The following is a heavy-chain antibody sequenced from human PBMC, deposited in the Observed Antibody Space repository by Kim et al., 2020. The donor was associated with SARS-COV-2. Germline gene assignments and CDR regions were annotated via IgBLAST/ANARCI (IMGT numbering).Heavy chain of an antibody. CDR2: INTKTGIP. J-gene: IGHJ4*02. D-gene: IGHD1-1*01. V-gene: IGHV7-4-1*02. CDR3: AKISSNNPF. CDR1: GYTFTNYA. Sequence: ASVKVSCKTSGYTFTNYAMNWVRQAPGQGLEWMGWINTKTGIPTYAQDFTGRFVFSLDNSVNTAYLQISSLTAADTAVYYCAKISSNNPFWGQGTLVTVSS.